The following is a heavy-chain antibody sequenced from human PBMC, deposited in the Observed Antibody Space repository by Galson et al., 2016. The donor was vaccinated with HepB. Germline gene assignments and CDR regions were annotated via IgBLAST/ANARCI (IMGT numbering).Heavy chain of an antibody. J-gene: IGHJ6*02. CDR1: GGSISTYY. CDR3: ARVPSWGLPDYYYGMDV. CDR2: IYYSGGT. D-gene: IGHD1-26*01. Sequence: SETLSLTCTVSGGSISTYYWSWIRQPPGKGLEWIGYIYYSGGTNYNPSLKSRVTMSVDTSKNQFSLRLNSVTAADTAVYYCARVPSWGLPDYYYGMDVWGQGTTVTVSS. V-gene: IGHV4-59*01.